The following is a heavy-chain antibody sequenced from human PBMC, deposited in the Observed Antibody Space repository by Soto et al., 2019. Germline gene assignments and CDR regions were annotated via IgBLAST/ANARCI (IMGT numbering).Heavy chain of an antibody. D-gene: IGHD2-15*01. Sequence: GESLKISCAASGFTFSNSAMHWVRQAPGKGLEYVSAITSNGGFTYYANSVKGRFTISRDNSKNTLYLEMGSLRAEDMAVYYCARADNGGYYDYWGQGTLVTVSS. CDR1: GFTFSNSA. J-gene: IGHJ4*02. CDR2: ITSNGGFT. V-gene: IGHV3-64*01. CDR3: ARADNGGYYDY.